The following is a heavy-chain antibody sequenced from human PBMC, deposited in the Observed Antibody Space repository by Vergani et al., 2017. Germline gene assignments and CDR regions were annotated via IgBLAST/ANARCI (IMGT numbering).Heavy chain of an antibody. CDR3: ARYGECYDSSSGYYYYMDV. CDR2: IYYSGST. CDR1: GGSISSGSYY. D-gene: IGHD3-22*01. V-gene: IGHV4-61*01. Sequence: QVQLQESGPGLVKPSQTLSLTCTVSGGSISSGSYYWSWIRQPPGKGLEWIGYIYYSGSTNYNPSLKSRVPISVDTSTNQFSLKLSSVTAADTSVYYCARYGECYDSSSGYYYYMDVWGKGTTVTVSS. J-gene: IGHJ6*03.